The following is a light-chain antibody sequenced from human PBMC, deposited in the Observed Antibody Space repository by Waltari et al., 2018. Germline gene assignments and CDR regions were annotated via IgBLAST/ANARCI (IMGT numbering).Light chain of an antibody. CDR2: GAS. Sequence: DIQMTQSPSTLSASVGDRVTITCRASQSISSWLAWYQQKPGKAPKLLIYGASSLESGVPSRFSGSGSGTEFTPTISSLQPDDFATYYCQRYNNWWTFGQGTKVEIK. CDR3: QRYNNWWT. CDR1: QSISSW. J-gene: IGKJ1*01. V-gene: IGKV1-5*03.